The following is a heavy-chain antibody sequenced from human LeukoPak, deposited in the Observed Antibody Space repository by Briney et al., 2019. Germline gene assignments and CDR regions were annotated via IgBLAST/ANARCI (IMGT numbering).Heavy chain of an antibody. CDR3: TVYGCNSF. CDR2: ISDSGTT. Sequence: GGSLRLSCAASGFAVSDNHMTWVRQAPGKGLEWVSVISDSGTTYYADSVKDRLTISRDSSKNTLYLQMNSQRVEDTAVYYFTVYGCNSFWGQGALVTDSS. CDR1: GFAVSDNH. D-gene: IGHD4-23*01. V-gene: IGHV3-66*01. J-gene: IGHJ4*02.